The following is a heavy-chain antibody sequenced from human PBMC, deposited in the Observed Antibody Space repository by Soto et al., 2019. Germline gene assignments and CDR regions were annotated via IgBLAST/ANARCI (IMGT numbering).Heavy chain of an antibody. D-gene: IGHD3-9*01. Sequence: QLQLVQSGAEVKKPGASVKVSCKASGYTFTTYYIQWVRQAPGQGLEWMGIINPSDGSTSYAQKFQGRVTMPRDTSTSTVYMELSSLRAEATAVYYCARGVAILAGHRDYDYYNVDVWGKGTTVTVSS. J-gene: IGHJ6*03. V-gene: IGHV1-46*03. CDR1: GYTFTTYY. CDR2: INPSDGST. CDR3: ARGVAILAGHRDYDYYNVDV.